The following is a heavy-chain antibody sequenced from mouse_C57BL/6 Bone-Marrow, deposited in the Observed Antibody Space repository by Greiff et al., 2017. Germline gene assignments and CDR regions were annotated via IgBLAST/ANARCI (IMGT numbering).Heavy chain of an antibody. J-gene: IGHJ2*01. Sequence: VQLQQPGAELVKPGASVKLSCKASGYTFTSYWMQWVKQRPGQGLEWIGEIDPSASYTNYNQKFKGKATLTVDTSSSTAYMQLSSLTSEDSAVYYCAREGITTVVGNCDYWGQGTTLTVSS. V-gene: IGHV1-50*01. CDR2: IDPSASYT. CDR3: AREGITTVVGNCDY. D-gene: IGHD1-1*01. CDR1: GYTFTSYW.